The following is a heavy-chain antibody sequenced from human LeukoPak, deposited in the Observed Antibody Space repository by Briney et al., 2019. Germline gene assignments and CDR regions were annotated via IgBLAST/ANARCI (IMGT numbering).Heavy chain of an antibody. CDR2: INPSGGST. D-gene: IGHD5-24*01. Sequence: GASVRVSCKASGYTFTSYYMHWVRQAPGQGLEWMGIINPSGGSTSYAQKFQGRVTMTRDMSTSTVYMELSSLRSEDTAVYYCARGLRRWLQLPPFDYWGQGTLVTVSS. J-gene: IGHJ4*02. V-gene: IGHV1-46*01. CDR3: ARGLRRWLQLPPFDY. CDR1: GYTFTSYY.